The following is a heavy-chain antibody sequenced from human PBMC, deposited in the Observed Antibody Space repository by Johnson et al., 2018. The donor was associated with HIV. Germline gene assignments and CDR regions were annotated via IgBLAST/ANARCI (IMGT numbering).Heavy chain of an antibody. CDR3: AKGHHLLSIAARTYNPIDI. CDR2: IWYDGSNK. V-gene: IGHV3-33*06. Sequence: QVQLVESGGGVVQPGRSLRLSCAASGFTFSSYGMHWVRQAPGKGLEWLAVIWYDGSNKYYADSVKGRFTISRDNSKNTLYLQMNSLRAEDTAVYYCAKGHHLLSIAARTYNPIDIWGQGTMVTVSS. J-gene: IGHJ3*02. D-gene: IGHD6-6*01. CDR1: GFTFSSYG.